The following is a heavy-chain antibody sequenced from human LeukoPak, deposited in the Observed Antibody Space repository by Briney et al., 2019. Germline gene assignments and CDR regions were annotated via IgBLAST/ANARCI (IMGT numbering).Heavy chain of an antibody. CDR1: AFTFSTYS. Sequence: GGSLRLSCAASAFTFSTYSMNLVRQAPGKGLEWVSSISSGSSYKYYADSVKGRFTIFRDNAKNSLYLQMNSLRAEDTAVYYCARGGVSGSDSGILEHDYWGQGTLVTVSS. CDR3: ARGGVSGSDSGILEHDY. CDR2: ISSGSSYK. D-gene: IGHD1/OR15-1a*01. V-gene: IGHV3-21*01. J-gene: IGHJ4*02.